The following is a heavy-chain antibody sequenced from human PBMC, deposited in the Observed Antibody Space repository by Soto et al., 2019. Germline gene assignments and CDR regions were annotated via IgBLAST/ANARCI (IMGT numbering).Heavy chain of an antibody. V-gene: IGHV4-34*01. J-gene: IGHJ6*02. D-gene: IGHD6-13*01. CDR2: INHSGST. CDR3: ASGGYSSSWYPYYYYGSMDV. Sequence: SETLSLTCAVYGGSFSGYYWSWIRKPPGKGLEWIGEINHSGSTNYNPSLKSRVTISVDTSKNQFSLKLSSVTAADTAVYYCASGGYSSSWYPYYYYGSMDVWGQGTTVTVSS. CDR1: GGSFSGYY.